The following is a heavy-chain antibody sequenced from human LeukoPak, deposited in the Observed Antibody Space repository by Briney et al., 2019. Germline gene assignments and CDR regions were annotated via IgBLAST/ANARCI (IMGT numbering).Heavy chain of an antibody. D-gene: IGHD5-12*01. J-gene: IGHJ5*01. V-gene: IGHV4-39*01. Sequence: SETLSLTCTVSAGSFISSSHHWGWIRQSPGKGLEWIGSVYYGRTTYYNPSLDGRVTVSLDTSANQFSLQLNSVTAADTAVYYCVRHDGRGGATMGAFNSWGQGSLVTVSS. CDR3: VRHDGRGGATMGAFNS. CDR1: AGSFISSSHH. CDR2: VYYGRTT.